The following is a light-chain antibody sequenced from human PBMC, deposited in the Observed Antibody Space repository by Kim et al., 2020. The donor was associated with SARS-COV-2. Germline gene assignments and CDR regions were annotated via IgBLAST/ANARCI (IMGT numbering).Light chain of an antibody. CDR2: DAS. CDR1: QSVSSY. V-gene: IGKV3-11*01. Sequence: SLPPGERATPSCRASQSVSSYLAWYQQKPGQAPRLLIYDASNRATGIPARFSGSGSGTDFTLTISSLEPEDFAVYYCQQRSNWITFGQGTRLEIK. CDR3: QQRSNWIT. J-gene: IGKJ5*01.